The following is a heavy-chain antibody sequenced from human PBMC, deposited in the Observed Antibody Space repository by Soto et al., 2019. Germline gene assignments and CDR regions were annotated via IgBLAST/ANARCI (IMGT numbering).Heavy chain of an antibody. CDR1: GFTFSSYA. CDR3: AKVLTVVVVAGMDV. J-gene: IGHJ6*02. Sequence: GGSLRLSCAASGFTFSSYAMSWVRQAPGKGLEWVSAISGSGGSTYYADSVKGRFTISRDNSKNTLYLQMNSLRAEDTAVYYCAKVLTVVVVAGMDVWGQGTTVTVSS. V-gene: IGHV3-23*01. CDR2: ISGSGGST. D-gene: IGHD2-15*01.